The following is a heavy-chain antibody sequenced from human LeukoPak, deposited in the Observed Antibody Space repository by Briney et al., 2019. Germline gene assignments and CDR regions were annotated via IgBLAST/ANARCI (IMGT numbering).Heavy chain of an antibody. V-gene: IGHV1-69*04. CDR1: GGTFSSYA. J-gene: IGHJ4*02. CDR3: AREGAPKGSYGH. Sequence: ASVKVSCKASGGTFSSYAISWVRQAPGQGLEWMGRIIPILGIANYAQKFQGRVTMTRDTSTSTVYMELSSLRSEDTAVYYCAREGAPKGSYGHWGQGTLVTVSS. D-gene: IGHD1-26*01. CDR2: IIPILGIA.